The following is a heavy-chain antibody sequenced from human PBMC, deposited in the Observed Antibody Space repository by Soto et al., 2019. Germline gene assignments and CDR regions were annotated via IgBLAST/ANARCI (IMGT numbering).Heavy chain of an antibody. V-gene: IGHV3-33*01. CDR1: KSIFTGYG. CDR3: ARDGIGGTAFRGFLDD. Sequence: GGSLRLSCAASKSIFTGYGMHWVRQTPGKGLEWVAVIRFDGTDEHYADSVKGRFTISRDNSKNMLYLQMNSLRVEDTALYHCARDGIGGTAFRGFLDDWDQGSLVTVSS. CDR2: IRFDGTDE. D-gene: IGHD1-1*01. J-gene: IGHJ4*02.